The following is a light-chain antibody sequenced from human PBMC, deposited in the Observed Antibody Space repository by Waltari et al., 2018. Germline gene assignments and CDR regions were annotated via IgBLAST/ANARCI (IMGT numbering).Light chain of an antibody. V-gene: IGLV2-14*01. CDR1: SSDVGSYNY. J-gene: IGLJ3*02. CDR3: SSYTSSSTPWV. Sequence: QSALTQPASVSGSPGQSITVSCTGTSSDVGSYNYVSWYQQHPGKAPKLMIYEVSNRPSGVSHRFSGSKSGNTASLTSSGLQAEDEADYYCSSYTSSSTPWVFGGGTKVTVL. CDR2: EVS.